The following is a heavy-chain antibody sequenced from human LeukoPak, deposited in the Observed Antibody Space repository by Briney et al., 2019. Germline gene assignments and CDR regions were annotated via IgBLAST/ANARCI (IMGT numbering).Heavy chain of an antibody. CDR2: ISYSGST. D-gene: IGHD1-20*01. CDR1: GGSISSYY. CDR3: ARAVTGTALAGFDC. Sequence: SETLSLTCTVSGGSISSYYWSWIRQSPGKGLEWIGYISYSGSTNYNPSLKSRVTISVDTSKNQFSLKLTSVTAADTAVYYCARAVTGTALAGFDCWGQGTLATVSS. J-gene: IGHJ4*02. V-gene: IGHV4-59*01.